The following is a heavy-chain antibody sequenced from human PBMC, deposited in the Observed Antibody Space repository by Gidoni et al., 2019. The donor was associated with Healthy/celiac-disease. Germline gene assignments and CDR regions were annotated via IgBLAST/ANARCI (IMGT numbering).Heavy chain of an antibody. D-gene: IGHD6-13*01. CDR3: AKDMGNGIAAAGYYYYYGMDV. Sequence: EVQLVESGGGLVQPGRSLRLSCAASGFTFDDYAMHLVRQAPGKGLEWVSGIIWNSGSIGYADSVKGRFTISRDNAKNSLYLQMNSLRAEDTALYYCAKDMGNGIAAAGYYYYYGMDVWGQGTTVTVSS. J-gene: IGHJ6*02. CDR2: IIWNSGSI. CDR1: GFTFDDYA. V-gene: IGHV3-9*01.